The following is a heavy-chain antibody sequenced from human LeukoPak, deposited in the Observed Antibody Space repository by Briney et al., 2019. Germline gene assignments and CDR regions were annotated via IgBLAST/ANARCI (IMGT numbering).Heavy chain of an antibody. CDR2: ISYDGSNK. V-gene: IGHV3-30*03. D-gene: IGHD3-10*01. CDR3: ATDRGGYYGLGSCYPLGYFQH. J-gene: IGHJ1*01. Sequence: GGSLRLSCAASGFTFSSYGMHWVRQAPGKGLEWVAVISYDGSNKYYADSVKGRFTISRDNSKNTLYLQMNSLRAEDTAVYYCATDRGGYYGLGSCYPLGYFQHWGQGTLVTVSS. CDR1: GFTFSSYG.